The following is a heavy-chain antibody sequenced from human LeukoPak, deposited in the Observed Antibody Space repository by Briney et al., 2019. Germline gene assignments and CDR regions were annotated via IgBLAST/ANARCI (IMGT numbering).Heavy chain of an antibody. Sequence: PGGSLRLSCAASGFTFSSYAMSWVRQAPGKGLEWVSAISGSGGNTYYADSVKGRFTISRDNSKNTLYLQMNSLRAEDTAVYYCAKTGPGYCSTTSCYNPQVDYWGQGTLVTVSS. V-gene: IGHV3-23*01. CDR2: ISGSGGNT. CDR3: AKTGPGYCSTTSCYNPQVDY. J-gene: IGHJ4*02. CDR1: GFTFSSYA. D-gene: IGHD2-2*02.